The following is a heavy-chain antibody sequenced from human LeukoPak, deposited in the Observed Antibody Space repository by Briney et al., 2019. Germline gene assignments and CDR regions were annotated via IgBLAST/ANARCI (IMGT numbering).Heavy chain of an antibody. J-gene: IGHJ4*02. CDR2: IRYDGSNK. CDR3: AKEVASYDSSGYYSY. Sequence: PGGSLRLSCAASGFTFSSYGMHWVRQAPGKGLEWVGFIRYDGSNKYYADSVKGRFTISRDNSKNTLYLQMNSLRAEDTAVYYCAKEVASYDSSGYYSYWGQGTLVTVSS. D-gene: IGHD3-22*01. CDR1: GFTFSSYG. V-gene: IGHV3-30*02.